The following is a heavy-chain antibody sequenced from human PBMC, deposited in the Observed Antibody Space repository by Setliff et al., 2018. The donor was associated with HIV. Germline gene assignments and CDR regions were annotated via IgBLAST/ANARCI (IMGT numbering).Heavy chain of an antibody. V-gene: IGHV4-38-2*01. Sequence: ASETLSLTCGVSGYSISSDYCWGWIRQPPGKGLEWIGNMCHGGNNNYYNPSLKSRVTISVDTSKNQFSLKLSSVTAADTAVYYCAQMSISASVYFDYWGQGTLVTVS. CDR3: AQMSISASVYFDY. D-gene: IGHD2-21*01. CDR2: MCHGGNNN. J-gene: IGHJ4*02. CDR1: GYSISSDYC.